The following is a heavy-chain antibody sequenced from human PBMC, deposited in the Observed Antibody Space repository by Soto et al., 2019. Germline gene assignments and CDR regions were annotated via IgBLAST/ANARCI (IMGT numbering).Heavy chain of an antibody. D-gene: IGHD2-2*01. CDR1: GDSVSSNSAA. CDR3: ARQIVVVPAATPYFDY. Sequence: SQTLSLTCAISGDSVSSNSAAWNWIRQSPSRGLEWLGRTYYRSKWYNDYAVSVKSRITINPDTSKNQFSLQLNSVTPEDTAVYYCARQIVVVPAATPYFDYWGQGTLVTVSS. V-gene: IGHV6-1*01. CDR2: TYYRSKWYN. J-gene: IGHJ4*02.